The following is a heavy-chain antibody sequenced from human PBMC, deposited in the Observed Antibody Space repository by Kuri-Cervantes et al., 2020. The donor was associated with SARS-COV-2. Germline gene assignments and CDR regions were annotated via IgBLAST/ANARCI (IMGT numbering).Heavy chain of an antibody. J-gene: IGHJ6*02. Sequence: GESLKISCAASGFTFNSYEMNWVRQAPGKGLEWVSYISSSSSTIYYADSVKGRFTISRDNAKNSLYLQMNSLRDEDTAVYYCAREAPCRIVGAICYGMDVWGQGTTVTVSS. D-gene: IGHD1-26*01. CDR3: AREAPCRIVGAICYGMDV. CDR1: GFTFNSYE. V-gene: IGHV3-48*02. CDR2: ISSSSSTI.